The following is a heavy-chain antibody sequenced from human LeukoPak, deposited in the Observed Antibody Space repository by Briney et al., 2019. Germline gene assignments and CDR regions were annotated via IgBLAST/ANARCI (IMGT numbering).Heavy chain of an antibody. J-gene: IGHJ4*02. V-gene: IGHV3-33*01. CDR2: IWYDGSNK. CDR1: GFTFSSYG. Sequence: GRSLRLSCAASGFTFSSYGMHWVRQAPGKGLEWVAVIWYDGSNKYYADSVKGRFTISRDNSKNTLYLQMNSLRAEDTAVYYCARESYGSGDYSDYWGQGTLVTVSS. D-gene: IGHD3-10*01. CDR3: ARESYGSGDYSDY.